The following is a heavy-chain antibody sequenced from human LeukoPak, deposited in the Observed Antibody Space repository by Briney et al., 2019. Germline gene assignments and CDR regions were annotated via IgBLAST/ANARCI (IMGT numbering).Heavy chain of an antibody. CDR1: GFTFSTYA. D-gene: IGHD6-13*01. CDR2: ISDSGGIT. J-gene: IGHJ4*02. Sequence: GGSLRLSCAASGFTFSTYAMSWVRQAPGKGLEWVSTISDSGGITYYADSLKGRFTISRDNSKNTLYVQMNSLRAEDTAVYYCAMCSAATGTVYWGQGTLVTVSS. V-gene: IGHV3-23*01. CDR3: AMCSAATGTVY.